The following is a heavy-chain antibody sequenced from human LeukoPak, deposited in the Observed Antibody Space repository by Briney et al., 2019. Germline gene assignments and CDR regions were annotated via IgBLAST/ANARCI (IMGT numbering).Heavy chain of an antibody. Sequence: PSQTLSLTCTVSGGSISSGDYYWSWIRQPPGKGLEWIGGINHSGSTNYNPSLKSRVTISVDTSKNQFSLKLSSVTAADTAVYYCATRNSGSYSIWGQGTMVTVSS. CDR1: GGSISSGDYY. CDR2: INHSGST. J-gene: IGHJ3*02. V-gene: IGHV4-39*07. D-gene: IGHD1-26*01. CDR3: ATRNSGSYSI.